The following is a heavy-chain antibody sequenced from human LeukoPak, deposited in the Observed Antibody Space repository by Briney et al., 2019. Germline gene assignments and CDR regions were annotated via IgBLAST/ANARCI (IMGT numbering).Heavy chain of an antibody. CDR2: INHSGST. Sequence: SETLSLTCAVYGGSFSGYYWSWIRQPPGKGLEWIGEINHSGSTNYNPSLKSRVTISVDTSKSQFSLKLSSVTAADTAVYYCARVVGGTVLNWGQGTLVTVSS. D-gene: IGHD1-1*01. J-gene: IGHJ4*02. V-gene: IGHV4-34*01. CDR1: GGSFSGYY. CDR3: ARVVGGTVLN.